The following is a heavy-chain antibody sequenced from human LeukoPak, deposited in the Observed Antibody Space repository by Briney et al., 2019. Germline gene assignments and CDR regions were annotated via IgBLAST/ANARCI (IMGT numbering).Heavy chain of an antibody. J-gene: IGHJ4*02. CDR2: ISSDSSYI. D-gene: IGHD5-12*01. CDR1: GFTFSSYS. CDR3: ARVSCSGDDCGN. V-gene: IGHV3-21*01. Sequence: PGGSLRLSCAASGFTFSSYSMNWVRQAPGKGLEWVSCISSDSSYIYYADSVKGRFTISRDNAKNSVYLQMNRLRAEVTAVYYCARVSCSGDDCGNWGQGTLVTVSS.